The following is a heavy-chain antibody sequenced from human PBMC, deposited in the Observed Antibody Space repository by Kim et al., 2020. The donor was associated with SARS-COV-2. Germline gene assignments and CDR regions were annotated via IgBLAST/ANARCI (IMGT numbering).Heavy chain of an antibody. CDR3: ARGPMVNWKIGS. CDR2: ISSSGSSTI. Sequence: GGSLRLSCAASGFTFSSYEMNWVRQAPGKGLEWVAYISSSGSSTIYNADSVKGRFTISSDNAKDSLYLQMNRRRGDDSGIYYCARGPMVNWKIGSWGQGTLVTVSP. V-gene: IGHV3-48*03. CDR1: GFTFSSYE. D-gene: IGHD1-20*01. J-gene: IGHJ4*02.